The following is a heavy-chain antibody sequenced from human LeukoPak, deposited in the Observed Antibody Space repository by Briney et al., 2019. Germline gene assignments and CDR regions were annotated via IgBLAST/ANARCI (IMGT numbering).Heavy chain of an antibody. Sequence: GGSLRLSCAASGFTFSSYWMSWVRQAPGKGLEWVANIKQDGSEKYYVDSVKGRFTISRDNAKNSLYLQMNSLRAEDTAVYYCATGRPITMIVVYFTWGQGTLVTVSS. V-gene: IGHV3-7*03. J-gene: IGHJ5*02. D-gene: IGHD3-22*01. CDR1: GFTFSSYW. CDR2: IKQDGSEK. CDR3: ATGRPITMIVVYFT.